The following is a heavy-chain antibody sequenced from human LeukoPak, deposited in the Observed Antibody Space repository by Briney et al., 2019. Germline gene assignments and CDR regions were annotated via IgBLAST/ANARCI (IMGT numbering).Heavy chain of an antibody. CDR3: ARAYGNRTLFRPLDY. J-gene: IGHJ4*02. V-gene: IGHV1-69-2*01. Sequence: GATVKISCKASGYTFTDHYIHWVQQAPGKGLEWVGRVDPEEGEAISAQQFQGRVTISADTSTETAYLELTSLRSDDTAVYYCARAYGNRTLFRPLDYWGQGTLVTVSS. D-gene: IGHD4-11*01. CDR1: GYTFTDHY. CDR2: VDPEEGEA.